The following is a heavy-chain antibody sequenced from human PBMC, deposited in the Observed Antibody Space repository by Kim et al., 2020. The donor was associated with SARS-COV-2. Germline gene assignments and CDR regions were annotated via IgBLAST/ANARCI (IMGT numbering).Heavy chain of an antibody. CDR3: ARVIRAYSSGRMDY. Sequence: NPSLKRRVTISVDTSKNQFSLKLSSVTAADTAVYYCARVIRAYSSGRMDYWGQGTLVTVSS. J-gene: IGHJ4*02. D-gene: IGHD6-19*01. V-gene: IGHV4-34*01.